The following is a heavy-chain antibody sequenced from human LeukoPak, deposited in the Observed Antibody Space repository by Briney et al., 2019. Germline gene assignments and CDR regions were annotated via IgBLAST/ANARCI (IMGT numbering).Heavy chain of an antibody. D-gene: IGHD3-22*01. V-gene: IGHV4-61*01. CDR2: MSPSGTT. J-gene: IGHJ4*02. CDR1: GDSVSSGNYY. CDR3: ARGQDDRSGTFDY. Sequence: SETLSLTCTVSGDSVSSGNYYLSWIRQPPGKGLDWITYMSPSGTTKYNPSLKSRVTTSVDTSRTQFSLRLSSVTAADTAVYYCARGQDDRSGTFDYWGQGIPVTVSS.